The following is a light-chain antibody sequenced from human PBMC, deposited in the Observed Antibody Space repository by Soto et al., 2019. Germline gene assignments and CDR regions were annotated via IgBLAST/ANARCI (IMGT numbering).Light chain of an antibody. CDR3: GSWDSSLSAYV. CDR1: SSNIGGNS. CDR2: DDN. J-gene: IGLJ1*01. Sequence: QSFLTQPPSVSAAPGQKVTIACSGSSSNIGGNSVSWYQQLPGTAPKLLIYDDNKRPSGIPDRFSGSKSGTSTTLGVTGFQAGDEADYYCGSWDSSLSAYVFGNGTKV. V-gene: IGLV1-51*01.